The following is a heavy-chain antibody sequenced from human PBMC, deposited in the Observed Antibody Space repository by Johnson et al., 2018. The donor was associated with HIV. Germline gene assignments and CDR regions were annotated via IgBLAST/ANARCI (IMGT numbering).Heavy chain of an antibody. CDR1: GFTFSSYG. CDR2: IRYDGSNK. V-gene: IGHV3-30*02. CDR3: ARECTGGNCYSGAFDI. D-gene: IGHD2-15*01. Sequence: VQLVESGGGVVQPGGSLRLSCEASGFTFSSYGMHWVRQGPGKGLEWVAFIRYDGSNKYYADSVRGRFTISRDNSKNTLYLQMNSLSAEDTAVYYCARECTGGNCYSGAFDICGQGTKVTVSS. J-gene: IGHJ3*02.